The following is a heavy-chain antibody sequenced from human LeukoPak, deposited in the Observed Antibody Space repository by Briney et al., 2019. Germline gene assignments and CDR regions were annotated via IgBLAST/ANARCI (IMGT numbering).Heavy chain of an antibody. Sequence: GGSLRLSCAASGFTFSDYSMSWVRQAPGKWLEWVSGIGASNGDTYYADSVKGRFTISRDNSKNTLYLQMNSLRVEDTAIYYCAKDVDDILTGYHDYWGQGTLVTVSS. CDR2: IGASNGDT. J-gene: IGHJ4*02. D-gene: IGHD3-9*01. CDR1: GFTFSDYS. V-gene: IGHV3-23*01. CDR3: AKDVDDILTGYHDY.